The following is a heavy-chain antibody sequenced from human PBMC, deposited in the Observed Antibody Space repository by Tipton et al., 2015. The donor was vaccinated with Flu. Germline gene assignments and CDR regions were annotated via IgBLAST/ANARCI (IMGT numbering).Heavy chain of an antibody. D-gene: IGHD3-3*01. Sequence: SLRLSCAASGFTFSSYWMSWVRQAPGKGLEWVANIKQDGSEIYYVDSVKGRFTISRDNAKNSLYLQMNSLRAEDTAVYYCARDHPPSITVLGEITDYFGMAVWGQGATVTVSS. J-gene: IGHJ6*02. V-gene: IGHV3-7*03. CDR1: GFTFSSYW. CDR2: IKQDGSEI. CDR3: ARDHPPSITVLGEITDYFGMAV.